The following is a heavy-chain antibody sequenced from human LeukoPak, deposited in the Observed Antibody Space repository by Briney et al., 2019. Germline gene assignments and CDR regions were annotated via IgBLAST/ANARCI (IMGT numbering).Heavy chain of an antibody. CDR2: IYHSGST. CDR3: ARIYVDTAMVRWFDP. J-gene: IGHJ5*02. V-gene: IGHV4-4*02. CDR1: GGSISSSNW. Sequence: SETLSLTCAVSGGSISSSNWWSWVHPPPGKGLEWIGEIYHSGSTNYNPSLRSRVTISVDKSKNQFSLKLSSVTAADTAVYYCARIYVDTAMVRWFDPWGQGTLVTVSS. D-gene: IGHD5-18*01.